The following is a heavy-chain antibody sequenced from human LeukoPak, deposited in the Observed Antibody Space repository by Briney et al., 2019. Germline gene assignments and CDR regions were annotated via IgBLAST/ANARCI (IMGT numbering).Heavy chain of an antibody. CDR2: IYYSGSP. CDR1: GGSISSYY. D-gene: IGHD6-13*01. CDR3: ARGLIMAVAGRGEFHY. V-gene: IGHV4-59*01. Sequence: PSETLSLTCTVSGGSISSYYWSWIRQPPGKGLEGIGYIYYSGSPNYNPSLKSRVTISVDTSKNQFSLKLSSVTAADTAVYYCARGLIMAVAGRGEFHYWGQGTLVTVSS. J-gene: IGHJ4*02.